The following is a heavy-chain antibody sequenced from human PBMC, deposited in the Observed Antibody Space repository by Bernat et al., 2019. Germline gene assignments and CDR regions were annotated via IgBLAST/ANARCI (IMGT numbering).Heavy chain of an antibody. CDR2: ISSSSYI. Sequence: EVQLVESGGDLVQPGGSLTLSCAASGFTFSSYSMNWVRQAPGKGLEWVSYISSSSYIYYADSVKGRFTISRDNAKNSLYLQMNSLRAEDTAVYYWARVHRNPTVTTGYYYYYMDVWGKGTTVTVSS. J-gene: IGHJ6*03. CDR1: GFTFSSYS. CDR3: ARVHRNPTVTTGYYYYYMDV. V-gene: IGHV3-21*05. D-gene: IGHD4-17*01.